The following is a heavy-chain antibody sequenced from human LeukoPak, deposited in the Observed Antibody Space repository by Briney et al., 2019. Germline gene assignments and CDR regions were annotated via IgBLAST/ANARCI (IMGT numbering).Heavy chain of an antibody. CDR3: ARDRVYLGREDAFDI. V-gene: IGHV3-53*01. CDR1: GFSVSSSF. CDR2: IYSIGRT. D-gene: IGHD7-27*01. J-gene: IGHJ3*02. Sequence: SGGSLRLSCAASGFSVSSSFMSWVSQAPGKWLEWVSVIYSIGRTFYADSVKGRFTISRDNSKNTLYLHMNSLRAEDTAVYYCARDRVYLGREDAFDIWGQGTIVTVSS.